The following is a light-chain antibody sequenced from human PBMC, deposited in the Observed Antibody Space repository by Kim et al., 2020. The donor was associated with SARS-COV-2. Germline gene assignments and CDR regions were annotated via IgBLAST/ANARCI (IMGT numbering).Light chain of an antibody. Sequence: QSVLTQPPSVSAAPGQAVTISCSGSSSNVGNNSVSWYQHLPPTAPRRLIFDSDKRNSGIPGRFSGSKSGTSATLAITGLQPGDEADYYCGSWDSSLRAGVFGGGTQLTVL. CDR3: GSWDSSLRAGV. CDR2: DSD. J-gene: IGLJ2*01. CDR1: SSNVGNNS. V-gene: IGLV1-51*01.